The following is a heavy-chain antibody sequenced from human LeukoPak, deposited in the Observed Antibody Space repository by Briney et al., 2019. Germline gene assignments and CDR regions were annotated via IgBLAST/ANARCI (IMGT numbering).Heavy chain of an antibody. CDR2: ISSSGSTI. Sequence: PGGSLRPSCAASGFTFSSYEMNWVRQAPGKGLEWVSYISSSGSTIYYADSVKGRFTISRDNAKNSLYLQMNSLRAEDTAVYYCARDPPLYSSRAYFDYWGQGTLVTVSS. CDR1: GFTFSSYE. D-gene: IGHD6-13*01. V-gene: IGHV3-48*03. CDR3: ARDPPLYSSRAYFDY. J-gene: IGHJ4*02.